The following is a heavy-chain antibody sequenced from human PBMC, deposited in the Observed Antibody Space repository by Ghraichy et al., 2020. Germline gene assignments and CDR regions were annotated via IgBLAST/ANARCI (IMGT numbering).Heavy chain of an antibody. Sequence: SETLSLTCTVSGGFISSYYWSWIRQPPGKGLEWIGYIYYSGSTNYNPSLKSRVTISVDTSKNQFSLKLSSVTAADTAVYYCARLPSSSWYSYYYYGMDVWGQGTTVTVSS. CDR1: GGFISSYY. J-gene: IGHJ6*02. V-gene: IGHV4-59*08. CDR3: ARLPSSSWYSYYYYGMDV. CDR2: IYYSGST. D-gene: IGHD6-13*01.